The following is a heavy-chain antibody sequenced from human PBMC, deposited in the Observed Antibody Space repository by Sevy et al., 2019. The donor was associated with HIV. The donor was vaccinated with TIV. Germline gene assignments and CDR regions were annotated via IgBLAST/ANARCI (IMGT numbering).Heavy chain of an antibody. Sequence: SETLSLTCTVSGGSVSSGSYYWSWIRQPPGKGLEWIGCIYYSGSTNYNPSLKSRVTISVDTSKNQFSLKLSVVTAADTAVYYCARAPYCGGDCYLRAFDIWGQGTMVTVSS. CDR1: GGSVSSGSYY. D-gene: IGHD2-21*02. CDR3: ARAPYCGGDCYLRAFDI. J-gene: IGHJ3*02. CDR2: IYYSGST. V-gene: IGHV4-61*01.